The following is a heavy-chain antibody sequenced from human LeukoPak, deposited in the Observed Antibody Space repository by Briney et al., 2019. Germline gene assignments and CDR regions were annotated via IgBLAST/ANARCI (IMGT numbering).Heavy chain of an antibody. J-gene: IGHJ6*03. CDR3: ARNLIYYYYYMDV. Sequence: SETLSLTCAVYGGSFSGYYWSWIRQPPGKGLEWIGEINHSGSTNYNPSLKSRVTISVDTSKIQFSLKLSSVTAADTAVYYCARNLIYYYYYMDVWGKGTTVTVSS. V-gene: IGHV4-34*01. CDR2: INHSGST. CDR1: GGSFSGYY.